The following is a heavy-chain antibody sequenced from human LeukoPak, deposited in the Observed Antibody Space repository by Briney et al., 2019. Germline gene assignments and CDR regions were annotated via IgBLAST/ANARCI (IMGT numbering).Heavy chain of an antibody. D-gene: IGHD6-19*01. CDR3: ARVSVGAVAGTDAGDFDY. J-gene: IGHJ4*02. V-gene: IGHV3-30*04. CDR2: ISFDGSNK. CDR1: GFTFSSYA. Sequence: GGSLRLSCAASGFTFSSYAMHWVRQAPGKGLEWVAVISFDGSNKYYADSVKGRFTISRDNSKDTLYLQMSSLRSEDTAVYYCARVSVGAVAGTDAGDFDYWGQGTLVTVSS.